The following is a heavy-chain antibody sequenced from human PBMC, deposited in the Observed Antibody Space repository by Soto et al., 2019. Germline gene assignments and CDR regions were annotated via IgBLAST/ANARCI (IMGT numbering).Heavy chain of an antibody. CDR1: GFTFSSYW. CDR2: IKQDGSEK. J-gene: IGHJ6*02. V-gene: IGHV3-7*05. CDR3: ARMLLRTEYYYDSSGYRPRSLLYGMDV. Sequence: HWGALRLSCAASGFTFSSYWMSWVRQAPGKGLEWVANIKQDGSEKYYVDSVKGRFTISRDNAKNSLYLQMNSLRAEDTAVYYCARMLLRTEYYYDSSGYRPRSLLYGMDVWGQGTTVTVSS. D-gene: IGHD3-22*01.